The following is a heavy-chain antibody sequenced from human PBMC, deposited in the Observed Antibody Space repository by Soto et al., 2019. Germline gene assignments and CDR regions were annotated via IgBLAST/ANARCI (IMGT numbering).Heavy chain of an antibody. D-gene: IGHD3-9*01. Sequence: QVQLQESGPGLVKPSETLSLTCTVSGGSISSYYWSWIRQPPGKGLEWIGYIYYSGSTNYNPARKGRVPISVDTSKNQFSLKLSSVTAADTAVYYCARQVRYYDLGPFDYWGQGTLVTVSS. CDR2: IYYSGST. V-gene: IGHV4-59*08. J-gene: IGHJ4*02. CDR3: ARQVRYYDLGPFDY. CDR1: GGSISSYY.